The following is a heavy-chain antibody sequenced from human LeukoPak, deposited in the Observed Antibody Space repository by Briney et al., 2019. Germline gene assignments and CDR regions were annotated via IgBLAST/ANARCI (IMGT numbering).Heavy chain of an antibody. V-gene: IGHV3-7*01. CDR2: MRQDGDGK. J-gene: IGHJ6*02. CDR3: ARARDGYNTRYYGMDV. D-gene: IGHD5-24*01. Sequence: QPGGSLRLSCAASGFTFSNYWMSWVRQAPGKELEWVANMRQDGDGKSYVDSVKGRFTISRDNAKNSLYLQMNSLRAEDTAVCYCARARDGYNTRYYGMDVWGQGTTVTVSS. CDR1: GFTFSNYW.